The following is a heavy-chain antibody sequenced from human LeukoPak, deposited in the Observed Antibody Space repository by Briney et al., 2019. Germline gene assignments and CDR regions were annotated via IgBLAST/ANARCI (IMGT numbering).Heavy chain of an antibody. CDR2: IYHSGST. V-gene: IGHV4-38-2*02. CDR1: GYSISSGYY. CDR3: ARHSFGKTEGGGFDP. D-gene: IGHD3-16*01. J-gene: IGHJ5*02. Sequence: SETLSLTCTVSGYSISSGYYWGWIRQPPGKGLEWIGSIYHSGSTYYNPSLKSRVTISVDTSKNQFSLKLSSVTAADTAVYYCARHSFGKTEGGGFDPWGQGTLVTVSS.